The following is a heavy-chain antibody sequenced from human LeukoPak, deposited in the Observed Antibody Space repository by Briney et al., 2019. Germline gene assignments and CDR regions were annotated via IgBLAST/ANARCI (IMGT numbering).Heavy chain of an antibody. V-gene: IGHV3-30*02. J-gene: IGHJ3*02. CDR1: GFIFTSYG. CDR3: VRDPSGMDAFDI. D-gene: IGHD6-13*01. Sequence: GGSLRLSCAASGFIFTSYGMHWVRQAPGKGLEWVSFIRYDGSDIDYADSAKGRFTISRDNSKNTLYLQMNSVRVEDTAVYYCVRDPSGMDAFDIWGQGTVVTVSS. CDR2: IRYDGSDI.